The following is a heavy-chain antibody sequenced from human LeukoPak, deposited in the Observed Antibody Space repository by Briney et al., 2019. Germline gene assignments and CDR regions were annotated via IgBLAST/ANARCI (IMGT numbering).Heavy chain of an antibody. CDR2: INPNSGGT. CDR3: ARIYCSSTSCYGGWVWFDP. V-gene: IGHV1-2*02. Sequence: ASVKVSCKASGYTFTDYYVHWVRQAPGQGLEWMGWINPNSGGTNYAQKFQGRVTMTRDTSISTAYMELSRLRSDDTAVYYCARIYCSSTSCYGGWVWFDPWGQGTLVTVSS. J-gene: IGHJ5*02. CDR1: GYTFTDYY. D-gene: IGHD2-2*01.